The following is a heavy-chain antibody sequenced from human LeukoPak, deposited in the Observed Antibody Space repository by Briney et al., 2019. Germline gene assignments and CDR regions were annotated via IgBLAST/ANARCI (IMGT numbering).Heavy chain of an antibody. CDR2: IYSGGST. CDR1: GFTFSSCA. J-gene: IGHJ6*03. D-gene: IGHD4-23*01. Sequence: GGSLRLSCAASGFTFSSCAMSWVRQAPGKGLEWVSVIYSGGSTYYADSVKGRFTISRDNSKNTLYLQMNSLRAEDTAVYYCAKGGNSRDYYYYTDVWGKGTTVTVSS. CDR3: AKGGNSRDYYYYTDV. V-gene: IGHV3-53*01.